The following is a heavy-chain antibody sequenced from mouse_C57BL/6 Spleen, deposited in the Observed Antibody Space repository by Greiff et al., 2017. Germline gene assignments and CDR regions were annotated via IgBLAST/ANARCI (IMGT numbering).Heavy chain of an antibody. J-gene: IGHJ3*01. CDR1: GYTFTSSW. D-gene: IGHD1-1*01. CDR3: ARLPLREG. V-gene: IGHV1-64*01. Sequence: QVHVKQPGAELVKPGASVKLSCKASGYTFTSSWLHWVQQRPGHGLEWIGMIHPNSGSSTYNEKFKSKATLTVDQSSSTAYMQISSLTSEDSAFYYCARLPLREGWGQGTLVTVSA. CDR2: IHPNSGSS.